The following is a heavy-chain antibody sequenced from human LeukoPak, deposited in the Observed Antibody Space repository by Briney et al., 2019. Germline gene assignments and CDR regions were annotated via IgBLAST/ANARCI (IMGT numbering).Heavy chain of an antibody. J-gene: IGHJ4*02. CDR1: GGSFSGYY. D-gene: IGHD1-26*01. CDR3: ASGKYSGRYYPH. CDR2: INHSGST. Sequence: SETLSLTCAVYGGSFSGYYWSWIRQPPGKGLEWIGEINHSGSTNYNPSLKSRVTISVDTSKNQFSLKLSSVTAADTAVYYCASGKYSGRYYPHWGQGTLVTVSS. V-gene: IGHV4-34*01.